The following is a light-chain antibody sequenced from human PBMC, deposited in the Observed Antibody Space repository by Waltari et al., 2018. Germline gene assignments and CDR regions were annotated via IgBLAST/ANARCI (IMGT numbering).Light chain of an antibody. Sequence: QSVLTQPASASGTPGQRVTISCSGGDSDIGRNYVFWYQQFPGSAPKLLIYKNDQRPSGVPARCPGSKSGTSASLAISGLRSEDEAEYSCATWDESLGAIFGGGTKLTVV. CDR2: KND. V-gene: IGLV1-47*01. CDR1: DSDIGRNY. J-gene: IGLJ2*01. CDR3: ATWDESLGAI.